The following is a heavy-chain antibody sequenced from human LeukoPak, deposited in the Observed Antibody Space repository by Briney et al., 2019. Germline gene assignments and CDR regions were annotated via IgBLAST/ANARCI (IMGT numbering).Heavy chain of an antibody. Sequence: GGSLRLSCAASGFTFSSYAMSWVRQAPGKGLDWVSGISGSGSNTYYADSVKGRFTISRDNSKNTLYLQMDGLRAEDTAVYYCTKDPNIEVLPAAPNVAYDSDHWGQGTLVTVSS. D-gene: IGHD2-2*01. CDR3: TKDPNIEVLPAAPNVAYDSDH. V-gene: IGHV3-23*01. CDR1: GFTFSSYA. J-gene: IGHJ4*02. CDR2: ISGSGSNT.